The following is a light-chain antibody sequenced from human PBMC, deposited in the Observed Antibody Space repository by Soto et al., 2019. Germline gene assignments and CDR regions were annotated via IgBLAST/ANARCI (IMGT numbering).Light chain of an antibody. CDR3: QRYNNWPS. Sequence: EFVLTQSPGTLSLSPGERATLSCRASQSVSSSYLAWYQQKPGQAPRLLIYGASSRATGIPDRSSGSGSGTEFTLTISRLQSEDFAVYYCQRYNNWPSFGPGTKWIS. CDR1: QSVSSSY. CDR2: GAS. J-gene: IGKJ3*01. V-gene: IGKV3-20*01.